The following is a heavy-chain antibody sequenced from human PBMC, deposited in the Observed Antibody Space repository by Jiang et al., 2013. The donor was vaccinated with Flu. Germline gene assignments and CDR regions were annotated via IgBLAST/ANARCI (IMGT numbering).Heavy chain of an antibody. D-gene: IGHD6-19*01. CDR3: AAIAVAGTRDVFDI. V-gene: IGHV3-48*03. CDR2: ISSSGSTI. J-gene: IGHJ3*02. CDR1: GFTFSSYE. Sequence: VQLVESGGGLVQPGGSLRLSCAASGFTFSSYEMNWVRQAPGKGLEWISYISSSGSTIYYADSVKGRFTISRDNAKNSLYLQMNSLRAEDTAVYYCAAIAVAGTRDVFDIWGQGTMVTVSS.